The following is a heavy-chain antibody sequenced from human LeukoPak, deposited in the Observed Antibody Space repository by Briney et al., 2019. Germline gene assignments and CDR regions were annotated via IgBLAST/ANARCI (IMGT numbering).Heavy chain of an antibody. D-gene: IGHD3-22*01. V-gene: IGHV3-73*01. CDR2: IRSKANSYAT. CDR1: GFTFSGSA. CDR3: TRSSGYYDSSGYSMVFYFDY. J-gene: IGHJ4*02. Sequence: GGSLRLSCAASGFTFSGSAMHWVRQASGKGLEWVGRIRSKANSYATAYAASVRGRFTISRDDSKNTAYLQMNSLKTEDTAVYYCTRSSGYYDSSGYSMVFYFDYWGQGTLVTVSS.